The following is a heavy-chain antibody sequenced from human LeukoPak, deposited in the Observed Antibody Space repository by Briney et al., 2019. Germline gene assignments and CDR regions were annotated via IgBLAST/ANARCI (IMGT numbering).Heavy chain of an antibody. CDR1: GFTFSSYS. CDR2: ISSSSSYI. Sequence: PGGSLRLSCAASGFTFSSYSMNWVRQAPGKGLEWVSSISSSSSYIYYADSVKGRFTISRDNAKNSLYLQMNSLRAEDTAVYYCARDSVVEMATITWGCSYWGQGTLVTVSS. CDR3: ARDSVVEMATITWGCSY. V-gene: IGHV3-21*01. J-gene: IGHJ4*02. D-gene: IGHD5-24*01.